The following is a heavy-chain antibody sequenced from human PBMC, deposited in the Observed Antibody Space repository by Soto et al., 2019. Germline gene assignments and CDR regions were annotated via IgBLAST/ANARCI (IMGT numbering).Heavy chain of an antibody. CDR2: ISSRSSYI. D-gene: IGHD2-15*01. CDR3: ARDTRYCSGGSCSYYYMDV. Sequence: GASLRLSCAASGFTFSSYSMNWVRQAPGKGLEWVSSISSRSSYIYYADSVKGRFTISRDSAKNSLYLQMNSLRAEDTAVYYCARDTRYCSGGSCSYYYMDVWGKGTTVTVSS. CDR1: GFTFSSYS. J-gene: IGHJ6*03. V-gene: IGHV3-21*01.